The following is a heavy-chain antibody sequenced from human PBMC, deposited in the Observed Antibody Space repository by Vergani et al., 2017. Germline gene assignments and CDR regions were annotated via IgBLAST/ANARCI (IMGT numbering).Heavy chain of an antibody. V-gene: IGHV4-39*01. D-gene: IGHD3-16*01. J-gene: IGHJ6*02. CDR1: GGTISSSSYL. Sequence: QVQLQDAGPRLVKPSETLSLTCTVSGGTISSSSYLWGWIRQPPGKGLEWIGNIYYSGNTFYNPSLKSQVTISLDKSKNQFSLNLSSVTAADTAVYYCAGHRRGGPWGKNSYYYGRGVWGQGTTVTVSS. CDR3: AGHRRGGPWGKNSYYYGRGV. CDR2: IYYSGNT.